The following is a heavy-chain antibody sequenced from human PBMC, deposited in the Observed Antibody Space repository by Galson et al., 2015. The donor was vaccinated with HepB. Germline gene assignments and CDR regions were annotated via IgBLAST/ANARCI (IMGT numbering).Heavy chain of an antibody. Sequence: SLRLSCAASGFTFSSYAMHWVRQAPGKGLEWVAVISYDGSNKYYADSVKGRFTISRDNSKNTLYLQMNSLRAEDTAVYYCARRGSSGRQYFQHWGQGTLVTVSS. CDR3: ARRGSSGRQYFQH. CDR2: ISYDGSNK. J-gene: IGHJ1*01. V-gene: IGHV3-30*04. D-gene: IGHD6-19*01. CDR1: GFTFSSYA.